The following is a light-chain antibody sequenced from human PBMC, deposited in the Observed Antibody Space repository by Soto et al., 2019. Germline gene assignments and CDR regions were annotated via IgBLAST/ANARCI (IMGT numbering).Light chain of an antibody. V-gene: IGKV3D-15*01. CDR3: QQYYNWGLS. Sequence: VLTQSPGTLSVSPGERVTLFCRASQNVSNNIAWYQVKPGQPPRLLIYASSTRATGIPATFSGSGSETQFSLTISSLQPEDSAVYYCQQYYNWGLSFGGGTKVEIK. CDR1: QNVSNN. CDR2: ASS. J-gene: IGKJ4*01.